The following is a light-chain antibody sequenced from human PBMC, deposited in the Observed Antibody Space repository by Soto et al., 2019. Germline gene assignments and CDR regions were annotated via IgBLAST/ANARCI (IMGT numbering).Light chain of an antibody. J-gene: IGLJ2*01. V-gene: IGLV2-8*01. CDR2: EVT. Sequence: QSALTQPPSASGSPGQSVAISCTGTSSDVGGNNYVSWYQQHPGKAPKLLVYEVTKRPAGVPDRFSGSKSGNTASLTVSGLQAEDEADYYRSSYAGSKSVIFGGGTKRTVL. CDR1: SSDVGGNNY. CDR3: SSYAGSKSVI.